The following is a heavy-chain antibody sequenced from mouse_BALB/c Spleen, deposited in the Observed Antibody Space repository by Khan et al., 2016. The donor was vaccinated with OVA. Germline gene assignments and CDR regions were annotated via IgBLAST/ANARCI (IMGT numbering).Heavy chain of an antibody. D-gene: IGHD2-2*01. Sequence: VQLLETGPGLVAPSQSLSIACTVSGSASTNYGVSWARQTPGKGLEWLGVIWSDGNTNYHSSLKSRLTITRDNSKSQGLLKLNSLQTDDTATYYCAIIFYGYDWFAYWGQGTLVTVSA. CDR3: AIIFYGYDWFAY. CDR1: GSASTNYG. CDR2: IWSDGNT. J-gene: IGHJ3*01. V-gene: IGHV2-3*01.